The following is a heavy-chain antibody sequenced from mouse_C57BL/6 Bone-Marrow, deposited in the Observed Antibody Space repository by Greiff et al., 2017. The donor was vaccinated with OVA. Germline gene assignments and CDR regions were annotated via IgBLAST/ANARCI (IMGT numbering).Heavy chain of an antibody. V-gene: IGHV1-50*01. CDR1: GYTFTSYW. D-gene: IGHD3-1*01. CDR3: ARDGLDY. Sequence: QVQLQQPGAELVKPGASVKLSCKASGYTFTSYWMQWVKQRPGQGLEWIGEIDPSDSYTNYNQKFKGKATLTVDTSSSTAYMQLSSLTSEDSAVYYCARDGLDYWGQGTTLTVSS. J-gene: IGHJ2*01. CDR2: IDPSDSYT.